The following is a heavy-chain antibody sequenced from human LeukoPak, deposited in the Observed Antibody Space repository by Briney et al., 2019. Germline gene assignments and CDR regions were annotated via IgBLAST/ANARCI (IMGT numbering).Heavy chain of an antibody. D-gene: IGHD3-3*01. CDR2: IYYSGST. CDR1: GGSISSYY. J-gene: IGHJ4*02. CDR3: ERAPFYDFWSTTSYFDY. Sequence: SETLSLTCAVSGGSISSYYWSWIRQPPGKGLEWIGYIYYSGSTNYNPSLKSRVTISVDTSKNQFSLKLSSVTAADTAVYYCERAPFYDFWSTTSYFDYWGQGTLVTVSS. V-gene: IGHV4-59*01.